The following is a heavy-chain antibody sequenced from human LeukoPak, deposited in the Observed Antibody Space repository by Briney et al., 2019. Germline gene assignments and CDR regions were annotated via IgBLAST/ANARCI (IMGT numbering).Heavy chain of an antibody. Sequence: SETLSLTCSVSGGSISSSSYYWGWIRQPPGKGLEWIGTIYYSGTTYYNPSLKSRVTIFVYTSKKQFSLKLSSVTAADTAVYYCATISGSYPFYFDYWGQGTLVTVSS. V-gene: IGHV4-39*01. J-gene: IGHJ4*02. CDR1: GGSISSSSYY. CDR3: ATISGSYPFYFDY. D-gene: IGHD1-26*01. CDR2: IYYSGTT.